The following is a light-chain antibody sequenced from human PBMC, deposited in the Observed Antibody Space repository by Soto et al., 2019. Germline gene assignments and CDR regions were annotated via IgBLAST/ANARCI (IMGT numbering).Light chain of an antibody. CDR2: GAS. CDR1: QSVSSN. V-gene: IGKV3-15*01. J-gene: IGKJ1*01. CDR3: QQYNNWPPWT. Sequence: MTESPATLSVSPWERATLSCRASQSVSSNLAWYQQKPGQAPRLLIYGASTRATGIPARFSGSGSGTEFTLTISSLQSEDFAVYYCQQYNNWPPWTFGQGTKVDI.